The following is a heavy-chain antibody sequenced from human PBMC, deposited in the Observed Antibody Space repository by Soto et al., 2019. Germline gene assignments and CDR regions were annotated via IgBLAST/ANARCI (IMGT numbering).Heavy chain of an antibody. D-gene: IGHD6-19*01. CDR1: GYTFTGYY. CDR3: ARERRAVAGAFDI. CDR2: INPNSGGT. V-gene: IGHV1-2*04. J-gene: IGHJ3*02. Sequence: ASVKVSCKASGYTFTGYYMRWVRQAPGQGLEWMGWINPNSGGTNYAQKFQGWVTMTRDTSISTAYMELSRLRSDDTAVYYCARERRAVAGAFDIWGQGTMVTVSS.